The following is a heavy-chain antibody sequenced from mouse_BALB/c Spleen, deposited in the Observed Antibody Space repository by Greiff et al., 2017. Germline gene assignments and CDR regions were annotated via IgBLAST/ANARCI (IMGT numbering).Heavy chain of an antibody. Sequence: VQLQQSGAELVKPGASVKLSCTASGFNIKDTYMHWVKQRPEQGLEWIGRIDPANGNTKYDPKFQGKATITADTSSNTAYLQLSSLTSEDTAVYYCALLYLYAMDYWGQGTSVTVSS. CDR3: ALLYLYAMDY. V-gene: IGHV14-3*02. CDR1: GFNIKDTY. CDR2: IDPANGNT. J-gene: IGHJ4*01. D-gene: IGHD5-5*01.